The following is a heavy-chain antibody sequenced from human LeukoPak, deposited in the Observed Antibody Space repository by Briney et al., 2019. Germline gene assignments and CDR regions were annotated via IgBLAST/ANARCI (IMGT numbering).Heavy chain of an antibody. J-gene: IGHJ4*02. CDR3: ARARAEQGLYCSGGSCYSGGADY. D-gene: IGHD2-15*01. V-gene: IGHV1-69*04. CDR1: GGTFSSYA. CDR2: IIPILGIA. Sequence: ASVKVSCKASGGTFSSYAISWVRQAPGQGLEWMGRIIPILGIANYAQKFQGRVTITADKSTSTAYMELSSLRSEDTAVYYCARARAEQGLYCSGGSCYSGGADYWGQGTLVTVSS.